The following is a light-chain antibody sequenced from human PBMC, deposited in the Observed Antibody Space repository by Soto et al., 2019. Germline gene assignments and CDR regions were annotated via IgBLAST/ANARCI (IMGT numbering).Light chain of an antibody. CDR2: GNR. CDR1: SSNIGAGYD. J-gene: IGLJ1*01. Sequence: QSVLTQPPSVSGAPGQRVTISCTGTSSNIGAGYDVPWYQQFPGTAPKLLIYGNRNRPSGVPDRFSGSKSGTSASLAITGLQAEDEATYYCQSCDSSLSGSGVFGTGTKVTVL. CDR3: QSCDSSLSGSGV. V-gene: IGLV1-40*01.